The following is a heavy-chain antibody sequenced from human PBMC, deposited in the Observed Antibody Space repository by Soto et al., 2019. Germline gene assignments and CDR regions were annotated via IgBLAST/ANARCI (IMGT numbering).Heavy chain of an antibody. D-gene: IGHD3-10*01. CDR2: IYYSGST. CDR1: GGSISSSSYY. V-gene: IGHV4-39*01. Sequence: QLQLQESGPGLVKPSETLSLTCTVSGGSISSSSYYWGWIRQPPGKGLEWIGSIYYSGSTYYNPSLKSRVTISVDTSKNQFSLKLSSVTAADTAVYYCARQDVLLWFGEPYRRFDPWGQGTLVTVSS. J-gene: IGHJ5*02. CDR3: ARQDVLLWFGEPYRRFDP.